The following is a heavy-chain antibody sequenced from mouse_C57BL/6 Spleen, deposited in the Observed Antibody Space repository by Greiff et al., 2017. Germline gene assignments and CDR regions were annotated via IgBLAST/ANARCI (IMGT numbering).Heavy chain of an antibody. CDR3: AKSPNWDGDYFDY. CDR2: IWRGGST. Sequence: VQLVESGPGLVQPSQRLSITCTVSGFSLTSYGVHWVRQSPGKGLEWLGVIWRGGSTDYNAAFMSRLSITKDNSKSQVFFKMNSLQADDTAIYYCAKSPNWDGDYFDYWGQGTTLTVSS. CDR1: GFSLTSYG. V-gene: IGHV2-5*01. J-gene: IGHJ2*01. D-gene: IGHD4-1*01.